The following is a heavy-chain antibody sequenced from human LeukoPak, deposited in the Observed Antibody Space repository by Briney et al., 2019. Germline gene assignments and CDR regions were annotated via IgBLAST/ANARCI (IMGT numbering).Heavy chain of an antibody. CDR3: ARAGGTYYGIAFAI. CDR1: GGSFSGYY. D-gene: IGHD1-26*01. V-gene: IGHV3-7*01. CDR2: IKQDGSEK. J-gene: IGHJ3*02. Sequence: QSSETLSLTCAVYGGSFSGYYWSWVRQAPGKGLEWVANIKQDGSEKYYVDSVKGRFTISRDNAKNSLYLQMNSLRAEDTAVYYCARAGGTYYGIAFAIWGQGTVVTVSS.